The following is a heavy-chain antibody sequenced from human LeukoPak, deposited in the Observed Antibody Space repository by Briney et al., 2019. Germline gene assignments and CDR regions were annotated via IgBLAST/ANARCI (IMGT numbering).Heavy chain of an antibody. J-gene: IGHJ4*02. CDR1: GGSISSYY. Sequence: SETLSLTCTVSGGSISSYYWSWIRQPPGKGLEWIGYIYHSGSTYYNPSLKSRVTISVDRSKNQFSLKLSSVTAADTAVYHYAGSSMVRGVHFDYWGQGTLVTVSS. CDR3: AGSSMVRGVHFDY. CDR2: IYHSGST. D-gene: IGHD3-10*01. V-gene: IGHV4-59*04.